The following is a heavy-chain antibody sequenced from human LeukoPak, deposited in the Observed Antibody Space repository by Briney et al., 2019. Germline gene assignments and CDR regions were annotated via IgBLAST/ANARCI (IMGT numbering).Heavy chain of an antibody. CDR1: GDSLSNNNVA. CDR2: TYYRSKWNT. CDR3: ARGCYSSFDY. D-gene: IGHD5-18*01. J-gene: IGHJ4*02. Sequence: SPTLSLTCAISGDSLSNNNVAWNWLRQSPSRGLEWLGRTYYRSKWNTEYAVSVKSRITINSDTSKTQFSLQLNSVTPEDTAVYYCARGCYSSFDYWDQGTLVTVSS. V-gene: IGHV6-1*01.